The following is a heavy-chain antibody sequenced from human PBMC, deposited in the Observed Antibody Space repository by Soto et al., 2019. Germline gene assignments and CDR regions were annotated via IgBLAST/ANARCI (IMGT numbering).Heavy chain of an antibody. D-gene: IGHD7-27*01. CDR3: ARDPKTSGGQHWAFNYFDS. Sequence: PVGSLRLSCAASGFSFSISPMHWVRQAPGKGPEWVALISYDGTNKFYADSVKGRFTISGDNSKSTLYLQVDSLRPEDAAVYYCARDPKTSGGQHWAFNYFDSWGQGTLVTVSS. CDR1: GFSFSISP. V-gene: IGHV3-30-3*01. CDR2: ISYDGTNK. J-gene: IGHJ4*02.